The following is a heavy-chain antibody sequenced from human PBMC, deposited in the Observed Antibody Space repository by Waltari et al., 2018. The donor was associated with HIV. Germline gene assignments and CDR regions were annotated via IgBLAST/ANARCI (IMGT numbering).Heavy chain of an antibody. CDR3: ARGASIGGWVRNDY. Sequence: PGLVKPSETLSLTCTVSGGSISSSGYYWGWIRQPPGKGLEWIGTIYYSGSTYYNPSLTSRVTISADTSKNQFSLKLSSVTAADTAVYYCARGASIGGWVRNDYWGQGTLVTVSS. CDR1: GGSISSSGYY. D-gene: IGHD6-6*01. J-gene: IGHJ4*02. V-gene: IGHV4-39*07. CDR2: IYYSGST.